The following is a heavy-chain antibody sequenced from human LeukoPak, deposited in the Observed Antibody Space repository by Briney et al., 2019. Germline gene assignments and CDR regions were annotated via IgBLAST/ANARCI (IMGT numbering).Heavy chain of an antibody. D-gene: IGHD5-24*01. J-gene: IGHJ4*02. Sequence: ASVKVSCKASGGTFSSYAISWVRQAPGQGLEWMGRIIPILGIANYAQKFQGRVTITADKSTSTAYMELSSLRSEDTAVYYCAARWLHEYYFDYWGQGTLVTVSS. CDR3: AARWLHEYYFDY. CDR1: GGTFSSYA. CDR2: IIPILGIA. V-gene: IGHV1-69*04.